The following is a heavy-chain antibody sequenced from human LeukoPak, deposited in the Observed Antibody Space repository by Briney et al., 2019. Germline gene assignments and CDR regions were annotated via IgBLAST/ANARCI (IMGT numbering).Heavy chain of an antibody. CDR3: AGGSSLPAARYYYYYYYMDV. D-gene: IGHD2-2*01. CDR2: IWYDGSNK. J-gene: IGHJ6*03. Sequence: GGSLRLSCAASGFTFSSYGMHWVRQAPGKGLEWVAVIWYDGSNKYYADSVKGRFTISRDNSKNTLYLQMNSLRAEDTAVYYCAGGSSLPAARYYYYYYYMDVWAKGPRSPSP. V-gene: IGHV3-33*01. CDR1: GFTFSSYG.